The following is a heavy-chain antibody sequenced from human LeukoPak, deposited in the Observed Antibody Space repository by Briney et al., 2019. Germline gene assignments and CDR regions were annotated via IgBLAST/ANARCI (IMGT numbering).Heavy chain of an antibody. CDR3: ALTGEFDY. D-gene: IGHD7-27*01. V-gene: IGHV1-69*05. Sequence: SVKVSCKASGGTFSSYAISWVRQAPGQGLEWMGGIIPIFGTANYAQQFQGRVTITTDESTSTGYMELSSLRPEDTAVYYCALTGEFDYWGQGTLVTVSS. CDR1: GGTFSSYA. CDR2: IIPIFGTA. J-gene: IGHJ4*02.